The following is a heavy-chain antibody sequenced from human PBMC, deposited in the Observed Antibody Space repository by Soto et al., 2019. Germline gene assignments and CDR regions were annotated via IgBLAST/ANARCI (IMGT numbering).Heavy chain of an antibody. J-gene: IGHJ4*02. Sequence: EVRLVESGGGLVKPGESLRLSCVASGFSFSTYTMTWVRQAPGKRLEWVSSISSDSTYISYADSLKGRFTISRDNAKNFLYLQIGSLSAEHTAVYYCAREVGVVVITIEDSDFDYWSQGTRVTVSS. CDR2: ISSDSTYI. D-gene: IGHD2-21*01. V-gene: IGHV3-21*01. CDR3: AREVGVVVITIEDSDFDY. CDR1: GFSFSTYT.